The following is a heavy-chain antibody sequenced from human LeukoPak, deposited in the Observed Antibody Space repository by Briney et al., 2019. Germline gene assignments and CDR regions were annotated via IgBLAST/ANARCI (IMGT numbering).Heavy chain of an antibody. Sequence: ASVKVSCTTSGYIFTGYYMHWVRQAPGPGLEWMGLINPNSGDTNYAQKFQGWLTITRDTSISTTYMELTRLRSDDTAIYYCARGYCGGDGCYPRFDFDFWGQGTQVTVSS. CDR1: GYIFTGYY. D-gene: IGHD2-21*01. J-gene: IGHJ4*02. CDR2: INPNSGDT. CDR3: ARGYCGGDGCYPRFDFDF. V-gene: IGHV1-2*04.